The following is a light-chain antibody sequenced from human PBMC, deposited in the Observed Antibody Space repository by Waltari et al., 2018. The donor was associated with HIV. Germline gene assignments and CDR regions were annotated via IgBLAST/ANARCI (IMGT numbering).Light chain of an antibody. CDR2: GNS. Sequence: QSELTQPPSVSAAPGQRVTISCTGRSSNIGAGYHVNWYQQFPGRAPKVVIYGNSNRPSGVPDRFSGSKSGSSASLVITGLQSEDEADYYCQSYDSNLSGLFGGGTKVTVL. CDR3: QSYDSNLSGL. V-gene: IGLV1-40*01. J-gene: IGLJ2*01. CDR1: SSNIGAGYH.